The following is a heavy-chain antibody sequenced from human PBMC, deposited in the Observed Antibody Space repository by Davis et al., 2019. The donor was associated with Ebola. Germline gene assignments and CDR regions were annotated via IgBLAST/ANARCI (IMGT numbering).Heavy chain of an antibody. Sequence: ASVKVSCKASGYTFTGYYMHWVRQAPGQGLEWMGWINPNSGGTNYAQKFQGWVTMNRDTSISTAYMELSRLRSDDTAVYYCARDSCYYDSSGYYYCYYGMDVWGQGTTVTVSS. CDR2: INPNSGGT. D-gene: IGHD3-22*01. CDR1: GYTFTGYY. CDR3: ARDSCYYDSSGYYYCYYGMDV. V-gene: IGHV1-2*04. J-gene: IGHJ6*02.